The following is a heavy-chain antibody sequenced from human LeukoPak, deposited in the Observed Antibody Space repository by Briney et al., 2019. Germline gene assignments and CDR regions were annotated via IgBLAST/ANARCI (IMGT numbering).Heavy chain of an antibody. D-gene: IGHD1-26*01. CDR2: IKQDGREK. Sequence: GGSLRLSCAASGFTFSIHWMSWVRQAPGKGLEWVANIKQDGREKNYVDSVKGRFTISRDNAKNSLYLQMNSLRGEDTAVYYCARDACFESYLGPCYFDYWGQGTLVTVSS. CDR1: GFTFSIHW. J-gene: IGHJ4*02. V-gene: IGHV3-7*01. CDR3: ARDACFESYLGPCYFDY.